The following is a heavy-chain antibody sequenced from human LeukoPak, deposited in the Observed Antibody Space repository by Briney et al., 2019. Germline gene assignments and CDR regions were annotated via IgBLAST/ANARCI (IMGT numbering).Heavy chain of an antibody. CDR2: VTNSGGRT. V-gene: IGHV3-23*01. J-gene: IGHJ4*02. CDR1: GFTFSGFS. Sequence: PGGSLRLSCAASGFTFSGFSMTWVRQAPGKGLEWVSTVTNSGGRTYYADYVKGRFTNSRDNSKNTLYLQMNSLRADDTAVYFCAKTMGAIDHDYWGQGTLVTVSS. CDR3: AKTMGAIDHDY. D-gene: IGHD1-26*01.